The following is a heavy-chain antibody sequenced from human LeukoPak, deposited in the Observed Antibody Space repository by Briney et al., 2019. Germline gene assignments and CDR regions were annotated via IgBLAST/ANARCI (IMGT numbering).Heavy chain of an antibody. V-gene: IGHV4-30-2*01. CDR3: ARDGNHDAFDI. D-gene: IGHD1-1*01. J-gene: IGHJ3*02. CDR2: IYHSGST. Sequence: PSQTPSLTCAVSGGSISSGGYSWSWIRQPPGKGLEWIGYIYHSGSTYYNPSLKSRVTISVDRSKNQFPLKLSSVTAADTAVYYCARDGNHDAFDIWGQGTMVTVSS. CDR1: GGSISSGGYS.